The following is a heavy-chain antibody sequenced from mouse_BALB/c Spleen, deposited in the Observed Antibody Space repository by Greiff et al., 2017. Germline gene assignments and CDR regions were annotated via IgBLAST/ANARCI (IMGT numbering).Heavy chain of an antibody. Sequence: DVKLVESGGGLVQPGGSRKLSCAASGFTFSSFGMHWVRQAPEKGLEWVAYISSGSSTIYYADTVKGRFTISRDNPKNTLFLQMTSLRSEDTAMYYCARSPTTAYYFDYWGQGTTLTVSS. J-gene: IGHJ2*01. CDR3: ARSPTTAYYFDY. CDR2: ISSGSSTI. CDR1: GFTFSSFG. V-gene: IGHV5-17*02. D-gene: IGHD1-2*01.